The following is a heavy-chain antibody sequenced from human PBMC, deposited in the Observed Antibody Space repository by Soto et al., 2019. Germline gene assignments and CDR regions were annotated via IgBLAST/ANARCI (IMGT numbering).Heavy chain of an antibody. Sequence: ASVKVSCKASGYTFTSYYMHWVRQAPGKGLEWVSAISGSGGSTYYADCVKGRFTISRDNSKNTLYLQMNSLRAEDTAVYYCAKDQQDSSSWSPYHYYGMDVWGQGTTVTVSS. D-gene: IGHD6-13*01. CDR2: ISGSGGST. CDR3: AKDQQDSSSWSPYHYYGMDV. V-gene: IGHV3-23*01. CDR1: GYTFTSYY. J-gene: IGHJ6*02.